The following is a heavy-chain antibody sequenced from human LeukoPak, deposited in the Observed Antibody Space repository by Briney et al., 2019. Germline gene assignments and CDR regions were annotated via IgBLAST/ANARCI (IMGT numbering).Heavy chain of an antibody. CDR2: INHSGST. CDR3: ARSSWVTTGLNFDY. V-gene: IGHV4-34*01. Sequence: PSETLSLTCAVYGGSFSGYYWSWIRQPPGKGLEWIGEINHSGSTNYNPSLKSRVTISVGTSKNQFSLKLSSVTAADTAVYYCARSSWVTTGLNFDYWGQGTLVTVSS. J-gene: IGHJ4*02. D-gene: IGHD1-1*01. CDR1: GGSFSGYY.